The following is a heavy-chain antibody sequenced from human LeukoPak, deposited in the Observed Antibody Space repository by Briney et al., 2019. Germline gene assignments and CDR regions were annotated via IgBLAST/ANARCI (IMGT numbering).Heavy chain of an antibody. V-gene: IGHV3-30*03. D-gene: IGHD3-22*01. CDR3: ARDYDYYDTSGYYLNWYFDL. Sequence: GGSLRLSCAASGFTFSSYWMSWVRQAPGKGLEWVAVISYDGSNEYYADSVKGRFTISRDNSKNTLYLQMNSLRAEDTAVYYCARDYDYYDTSGYYLNWYFDLWGRGTLVTVSS. CDR2: ISYDGSNE. J-gene: IGHJ2*01. CDR1: GFTFSSYW.